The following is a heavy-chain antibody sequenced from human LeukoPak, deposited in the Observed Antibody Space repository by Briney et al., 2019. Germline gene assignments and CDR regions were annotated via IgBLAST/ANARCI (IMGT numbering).Heavy chain of an antibody. J-gene: IGHJ3*01. Sequence: PSETLSLTCSVSGASISSGDYYWTWIRQPPGKGLEWIGYIYDSGRTDFNPSLKSRVTISVDRSKNQFPLKLSSVTAADTAVYYCANADRFCSGSCHVPDAFDFWGQGTMVTVSS. CDR2: IYDSGRT. CDR1: GASISSGDYY. CDR3: ANADRFCSGSCHVPDAFDF. D-gene: IGHD2-15*01. V-gene: IGHV4-30-2*01.